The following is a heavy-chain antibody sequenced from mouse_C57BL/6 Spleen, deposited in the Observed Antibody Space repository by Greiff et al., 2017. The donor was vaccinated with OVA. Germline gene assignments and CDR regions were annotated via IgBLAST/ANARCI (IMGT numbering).Heavy chain of an antibody. D-gene: IGHD1-1*01. CDR1: GYTFTDYY. Sequence: EVQLQQSGPELVKPGASVKISCKASGYTFTDYYMNWVKQSHGKSLEWIGDINPNNGGTSYNQKFKGKATLTVDKSSSTAYMELRSLTSEDSAVYYSARGYGSSYMAWFAYWGQGTLVTVSA. J-gene: IGHJ3*01. CDR2: INPNNGGT. V-gene: IGHV1-26*01. CDR3: ARGYGSSYMAWFAY.